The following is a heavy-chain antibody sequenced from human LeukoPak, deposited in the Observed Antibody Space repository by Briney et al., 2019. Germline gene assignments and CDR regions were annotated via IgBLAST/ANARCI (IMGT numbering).Heavy chain of an antibody. CDR2: ISGSADIT. D-gene: IGHD3-10*01. CDR1: GFIFSSYA. J-gene: IGHJ4*02. V-gene: IGHV3-23*01. Sequence: GGSLRLSCAASGFIFSSYAMSWVRQAPGKGLEWVSGISGSADITDYADSVKGRFTISRDNSKNTLYLQMNSLRAEDTAVYYCAKDLYYFGSGSHDYWCQGTLVTVSS. CDR3: AKDLYYFGSGSHDY.